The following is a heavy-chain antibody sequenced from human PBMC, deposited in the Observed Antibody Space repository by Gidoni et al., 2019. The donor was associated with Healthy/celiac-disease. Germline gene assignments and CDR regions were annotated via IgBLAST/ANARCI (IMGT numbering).Heavy chain of an antibody. CDR3: ASSKYSGSYYVGLDVSAFDY. CDR1: GYSISRGYY. V-gene: IGHV4-38-2*01. Sequence: QVQLQESGPGLVKPSETLSLTCPVSGYSISRGYYWGWIRQPPGKGLEWIGSIYHSRSTYYHPSLKSRVTISVYTSKNQFSLTLSSVTAADTAVYYCASSKYSGSYYVGLDVSAFDYWGQGTLVTVSS. J-gene: IGHJ4*02. CDR2: IYHSRST. D-gene: IGHD1-26*01.